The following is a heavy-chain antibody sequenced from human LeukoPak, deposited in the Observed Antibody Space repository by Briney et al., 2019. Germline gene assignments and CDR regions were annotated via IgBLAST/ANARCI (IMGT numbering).Heavy chain of an antibody. CDR2: IYYSGST. CDR1: GGSISSSSYY. J-gene: IGHJ4*02. V-gene: IGHV4-39*07. D-gene: IGHD3-3*01. CDR3: ARHGGEFWSGYTPFDY. Sequence: KPSETLSLTCTVSGGSISSSSYYWGWIRQPPGKGLEWIGSIYYSGSTYYNPSLKSRVTISVDTSKNQFSLKLSSVTAADTAVYYCARHGGEFWSGYTPFDYWGQGTLVTVSS.